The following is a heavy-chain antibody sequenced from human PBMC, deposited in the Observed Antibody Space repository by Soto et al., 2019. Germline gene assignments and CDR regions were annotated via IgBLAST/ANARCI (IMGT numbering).Heavy chain of an antibody. CDR3: ARHVLTMVRGYYYYMDV. CDR1: GGSISSGDYY. D-gene: IGHD3-10*01. J-gene: IGHJ6*03. V-gene: IGHV4-61*08. Sequence: SETLSLTCTVSGGSISSGDYYWSWIRQPPGKGLEWIGYIYYSGSTNYNPSLKSRVTISVDTSKNQFSLKLSSVTAADTAVYYCARHVLTMVRGYYYYMDVWGKGTTVTVSS. CDR2: IYYSGST.